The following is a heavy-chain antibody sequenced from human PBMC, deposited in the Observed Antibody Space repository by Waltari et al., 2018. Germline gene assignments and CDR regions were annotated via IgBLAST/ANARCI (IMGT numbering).Heavy chain of an antibody. CDR3: ARENRGRSYSHFDY. CDR1: GGSISNYF. Sequence: QVQLQESGPGLVKPSETLSLTCTVSGGSISNYFWSWIRQPAGKGLEWIGRIYTSENTTYNPSLKSRFTMSVDTSTNQFSLKLNTVTAADAAVYYCARENRGRSYSHFDYWGQGTLVTVSS. J-gene: IGHJ4*02. V-gene: IGHV4-4*07. D-gene: IGHD1-26*01. CDR2: IYTSENT.